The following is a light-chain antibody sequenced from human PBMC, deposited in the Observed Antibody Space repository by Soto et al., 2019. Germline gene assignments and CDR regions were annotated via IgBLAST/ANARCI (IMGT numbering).Light chain of an antibody. CDR2: GAS. V-gene: IGKV3-20*01. CDR1: QSVSSSY. J-gene: IGKJ2*01. CDR3: QQYGSSPQT. Sequence: EIVLTQSPGTLSLSPGERATLSCRASQSVSSSYLAWYQQKPGQAPRPLISGASSRATGIPARFSGSGSGTDFTLTISTLETEDFAVYYCQQYGSSPQTYGQGTKLE.